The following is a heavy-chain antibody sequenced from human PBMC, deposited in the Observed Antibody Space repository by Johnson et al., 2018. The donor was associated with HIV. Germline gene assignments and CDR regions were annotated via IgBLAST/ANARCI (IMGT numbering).Heavy chain of an antibody. D-gene: IGHD3-3*01. CDR3: ARGAYFNFWGGFFRLPGDAAFDI. CDR2: ISSSGSTI. J-gene: IGHJ3*02. Sequence: QVQLVESGGGFVKPGGSLRLSCAASGFTFSDYYMTWIRQAPGKGLEWVSYISSSGSTIYYADSVQGRSTISRDNAKDSLYLQMNSLRAEDPGVYYCARGAYFNFWGGFFRLPGDAAFDIWGQGKMVTVSS. CDR1: GFTFSDYY. V-gene: IGHV3-11*04.